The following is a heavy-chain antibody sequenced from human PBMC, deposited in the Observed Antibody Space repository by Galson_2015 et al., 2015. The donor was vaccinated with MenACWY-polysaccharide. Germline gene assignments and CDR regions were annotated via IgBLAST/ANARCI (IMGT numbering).Heavy chain of an antibody. V-gene: IGHV3-23*01. CDR2: ISSSGGTT. Sequence: SLRLSCAASGFTISTYAMSWVRQSPGKGLEWVSTISSSGGTTAYADSVKGRFAMSRDKSQNALFLQLNDLGADDSALYYCARGRGSNYFDYWGQGTLVTVSS. D-gene: IGHD3-10*01. CDR1: GFTISTYA. CDR3: ARGRGSNYFDY. J-gene: IGHJ4*02.